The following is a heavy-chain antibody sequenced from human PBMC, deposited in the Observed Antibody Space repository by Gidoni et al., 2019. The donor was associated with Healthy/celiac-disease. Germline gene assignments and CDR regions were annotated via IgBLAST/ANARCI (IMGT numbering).Heavy chain of an antibody. CDR3: ARGRAYYDYVWGSYAGGY. J-gene: IGHJ4*02. CDR2: IWYDGSNK. Sequence: QVQLVESGGGVVQPGRSLRLSCAASGFTFSSSGRHWVRQAPGKGLEWVAVIWYDGSNKYYADSVKGRFTISRDNSKNTLYLQMNSLRAEDTAVYYCARGRAYYDYVWGSYAGGYWGQGTLVTVSS. V-gene: IGHV3-33*01. D-gene: IGHD3-16*01. CDR1: GFTFSSSG.